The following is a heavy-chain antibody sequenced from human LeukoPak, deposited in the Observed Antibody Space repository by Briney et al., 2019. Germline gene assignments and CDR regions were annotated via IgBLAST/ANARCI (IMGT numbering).Heavy chain of an antibody. J-gene: IGHJ4*02. Sequence: GGSLRLSCAASGFTFSSHAMGWVRQAPGKGLEWVSAISASADSTYYADSVKGRFTISRDNSKNTLHLQVNSLRAEDTAVYYCAKAQGQVIGYYFDYWGQGTLVTVSS. CDR1: GFTFSSHA. V-gene: IGHV3-23*01. CDR3: AKAQGQVIGYYFDY. D-gene: IGHD3/OR15-3a*01. CDR2: ISASADST.